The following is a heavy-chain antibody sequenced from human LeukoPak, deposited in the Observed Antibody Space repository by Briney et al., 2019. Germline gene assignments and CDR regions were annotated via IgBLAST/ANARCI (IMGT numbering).Heavy chain of an antibody. V-gene: IGHV3-11*01. Sequence: PGGSLRLSCAASGFTFSDYYMSWIRQAPGKGLEWVSYISSSGSTIYYADSVKGRFTISRDNAKNSLYLQMNSLRAEDTAVYYCARADYYYDSSGYPNWFDPWGQGTQVSVSS. D-gene: IGHD3-22*01. CDR1: GFTFSDYY. CDR3: ARADYYYDSSGYPNWFDP. J-gene: IGHJ5*02. CDR2: ISSSGSTI.